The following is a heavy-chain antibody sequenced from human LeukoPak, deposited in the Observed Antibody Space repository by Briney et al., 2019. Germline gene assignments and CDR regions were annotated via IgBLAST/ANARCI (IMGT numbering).Heavy chain of an antibody. D-gene: IGHD3-22*01. J-gene: IGHJ4*02. V-gene: IGHV3-66*01. Sequence: PGGSLRLSCAASGFSVSSNYMSWVRQAPGKGLECVSVIYSGGNTCYADSVKGRFTISRDKSKNTLYLQMNSLRAEDTAVYYCARKTDSGGQGDYWGPGTLVTVSS. CDR1: GFSVSSNY. CDR3: ARKTDSGGQGDY. CDR2: IYSGGNT.